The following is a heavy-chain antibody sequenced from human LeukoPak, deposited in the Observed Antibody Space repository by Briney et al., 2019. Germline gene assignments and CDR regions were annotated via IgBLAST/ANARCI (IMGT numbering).Heavy chain of an antibody. V-gene: IGHV1-3*01. CDR1: GYTFTSYA. D-gene: IGHD4-17*01. CDR3: ARGPTGSTGFDY. J-gene: IGHJ4*02. Sequence: ASVKVSCKASGYTFTSYAMHWVRQAPGQRLEWMGWINAGNGNTKYSQKFQGRVTITRDTSADTAYMELSSLRSEDTAVYYCARGPTGSTGFDYWGQGTLVTVSS. CDR2: INAGNGNT.